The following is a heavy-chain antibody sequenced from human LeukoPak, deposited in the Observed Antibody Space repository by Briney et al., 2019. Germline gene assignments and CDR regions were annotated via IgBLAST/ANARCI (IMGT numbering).Heavy chain of an antibody. CDR2: TYYRSKWYN. CDR1: GDSVSSNSAA. Sequence: SQTLSLTCAISGDSVSSNSAAWNWIRQSPSRGLEWLGRTYYRSKWYNDYAVSVKSRITINPDTSKNQFSLQLNSVTPEDTAVYYCARDLLILQAYYYYYGMDVWGQGTTVTVSS. D-gene: IGHD1-26*01. J-gene: IGHJ6*02. CDR3: ARDLLILQAYYYYYGMDV. V-gene: IGHV6-1*01.